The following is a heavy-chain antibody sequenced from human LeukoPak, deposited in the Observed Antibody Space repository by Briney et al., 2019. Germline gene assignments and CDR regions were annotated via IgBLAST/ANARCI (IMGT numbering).Heavy chain of an antibody. D-gene: IGHD6-19*01. Sequence: GESLKISCKGSGYSFTSYWIGWVRQMPGKGLEWMGIVYPGDSDTRYSPSFQGQVTISADKSISTAYLQWSSLKASDTAMYYCARRPRTYSSGWYYFDYWGQGTPVTVSS. V-gene: IGHV5-51*01. CDR3: ARRPRTYSSGWYYFDY. CDR1: GYSFTSYW. CDR2: VYPGDSDT. J-gene: IGHJ4*02.